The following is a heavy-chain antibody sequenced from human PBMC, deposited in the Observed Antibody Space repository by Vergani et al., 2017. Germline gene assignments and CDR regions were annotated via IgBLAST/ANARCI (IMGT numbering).Heavy chain of an antibody. CDR2: IYTSGST. D-gene: IGHD6-13*01. CDR1: GGSISSGSYY. Sequence: QVQLQESGPGLVKPSQTLSLTCTVSGGSISSGSYYWSWLRQPAGKGLEWIGRIYTSGSTNYNPSIQRRGTISVDTSKNQFSLKLSSVTAADTAVYYCARSIAAAGNGAYYFDYWGQGTLVTVSA. J-gene: IGHJ4*02. V-gene: IGHV4-61*02. CDR3: ARSIAAAGNGAYYFDY.